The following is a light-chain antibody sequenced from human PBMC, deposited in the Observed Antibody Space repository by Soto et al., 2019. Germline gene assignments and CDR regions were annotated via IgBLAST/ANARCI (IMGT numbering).Light chain of an antibody. CDR1: SGHSNYA. J-gene: IGLJ2*01. V-gene: IGLV4-69*01. CDR3: QTWGSGIVV. Sequence: QLVLTQSPSASASLGASVKLTCTLSSGHSNYAIAWHQQQSEKGPRYLMNLNSDGSHSKGDGIPDRFSGSSSGAERYLTISSLQSEDEADNYCQTWGSGIVVFGGGTKLTVL. CDR2: LNSDGSH.